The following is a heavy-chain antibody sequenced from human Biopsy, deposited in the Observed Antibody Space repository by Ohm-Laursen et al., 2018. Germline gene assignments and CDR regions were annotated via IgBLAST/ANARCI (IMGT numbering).Heavy chain of an antibody. V-gene: IGHV1-46*01. CDR2: INPSGSTT. CDR1: GYSFTSYY. D-gene: IGHD3-9*01. CDR3: ARVPAYPSIDGYYGLDL. Sequence: ASVKVSCKTSGYSFTSYYMHWVRQAPGQGLEWMGMINPSGSTTSYPQIFQGRVTMTRDTSKSTVYMELSSLRSADTAVYFCARVPAYPSIDGYYGLDLWGQGTTVIVSS. J-gene: IGHJ6*02.